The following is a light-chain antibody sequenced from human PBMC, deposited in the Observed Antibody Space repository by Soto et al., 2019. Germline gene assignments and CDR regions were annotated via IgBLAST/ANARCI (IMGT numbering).Light chain of an antibody. CDR2: GVS. J-gene: IGKJ2*01. CDR3: QHLDK. Sequence: VWTQAPGTVSLSPGERATLSCGASHTVVHDFLAWYQQRPGQAPRLLLYGVSRRATGIPDRFSGSGSGTDFTLTISRLEPEGFAVYYCQHLDKFGQGTQVEIK. V-gene: IGKV3-20*01. CDR1: HTVVHDF.